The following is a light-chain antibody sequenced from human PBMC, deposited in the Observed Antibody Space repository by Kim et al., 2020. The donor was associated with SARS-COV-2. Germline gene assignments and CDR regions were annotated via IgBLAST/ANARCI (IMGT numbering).Light chain of an antibody. CDR2: DTS. CDR1: TGPVTSSHY. Sequence: PGETVTLTCGSSTGPVTSSHYPCWFQQRPGQAPRTLISDTSNTHSWTPARFSGSLLGDKAALTLSGAQPEDEADYYCLLSYSGAWVFGGGTQLTVL. V-gene: IGLV7-46*01. CDR3: LLSYSGAWV. J-gene: IGLJ3*02.